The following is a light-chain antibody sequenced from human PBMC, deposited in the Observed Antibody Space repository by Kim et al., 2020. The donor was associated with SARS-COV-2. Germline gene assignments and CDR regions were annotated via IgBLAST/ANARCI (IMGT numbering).Light chain of an antibody. CDR3: QAWDSSTAL. CDR1: KLGAKC. Sequence: LSPARTDSTTRYGEKLGAKCACGNHNKPGQTPVLVINQDSKRPSGIPERFSCYNSGNTATMTIRGTQAMDEADYYCQAWDSSTALFGGGTQLTVL. J-gene: IGLJ2*01. CDR2: QDS. V-gene: IGLV3-1*01.